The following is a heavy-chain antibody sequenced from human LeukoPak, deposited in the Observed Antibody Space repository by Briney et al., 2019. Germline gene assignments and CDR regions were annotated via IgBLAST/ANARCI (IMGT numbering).Heavy chain of an antibody. D-gene: IGHD1-20*01. CDR1: GGSIGSYY. CDR3: ARSNWYEYFDN. CDR2: VYTSGST. Sequence: SETLSLTCTVSGGSIGSYYWSWIRQPPGKGLEWIGYVYTSGSTNYNPSFKSRVTISAVTSKNQFSLRLTSVTAADTALYYCARSNWYEYFDNWGQGNLVTVSS. J-gene: IGHJ4*02. V-gene: IGHV4-4*09.